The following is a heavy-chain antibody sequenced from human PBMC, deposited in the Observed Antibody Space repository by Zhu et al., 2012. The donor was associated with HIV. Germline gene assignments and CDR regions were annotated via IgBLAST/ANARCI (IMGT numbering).Heavy chain of an antibody. J-gene: IGHJ4*02. V-gene: IGHV4-4*07. CDR2: IDGSGKT. CDR3: AKVGRYYDNTLGALDN. Sequence: QVQLQESGPGLVKPSETLSLTCTVSGDSISSYYWNWIRQPAGKGLEWIGRIDGSGKTDYNASLKSRLTMSVDTSKNQFSLKLSSVTAADTAIYYCAKVGRYYDNTLGALDNWGQGTLVTVSS. CDR1: GDSISSYY. D-gene: IGHD3-10*01.